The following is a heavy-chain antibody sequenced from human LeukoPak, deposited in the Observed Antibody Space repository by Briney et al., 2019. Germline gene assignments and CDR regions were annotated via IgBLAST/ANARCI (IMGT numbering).Heavy chain of an antibody. CDR1: GFSLITSGMC. J-gene: IGHJ4*02. CDR3: ARISAYGDYYFDY. V-gene: IGHV2-70*01. D-gene: IGHD4-17*01. CDR2: IDWDDDK. Sequence: QTLSLTCTFSGFSLITSGMCVGWIRQPPGKALEWPALIDWDDDKYYSTSLKTRLTISKDTFKNQVVLTMTNMDPVDTATYYCARISAYGDYYFDYWGQGTLVTVSS.